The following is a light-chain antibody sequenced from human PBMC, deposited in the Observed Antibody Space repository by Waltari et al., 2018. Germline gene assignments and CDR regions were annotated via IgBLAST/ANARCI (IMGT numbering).Light chain of an antibody. V-gene: IGLV2-14*03. J-gene: IGLJ2*01. Sequence: QSALTHPASVSGSPGQSITISCTGTSLYIGRYNYVSWYQHHPGKAPKLMIFDVNNRPSGVSDRFSGSKSGNTASLTISGLQAEDEADYYCSSYTTTSTLLVVFGGGTKLTVL. CDR3: SSYTTTSTLLVV. CDR2: DVN. CDR1: SLYIGRYNY.